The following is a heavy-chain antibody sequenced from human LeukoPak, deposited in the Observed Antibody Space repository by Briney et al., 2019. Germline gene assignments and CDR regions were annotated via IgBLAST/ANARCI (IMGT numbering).Heavy chain of an antibody. Sequence: ASVKVSCKASGYTFTGYYMHWVRQAPGQGLEWMGWINPNSGGTDYAQKFQGRVTMTRDTSISTAYMELRRLRSDDTAVYYCARGPFTMVRGVDLDYWGQGTLVTVSS. CDR1: GYTFTGYY. CDR3: ARGPFTMVRGVDLDY. CDR2: INPNSGGT. D-gene: IGHD3-10*01. V-gene: IGHV1-2*02. J-gene: IGHJ4*02.